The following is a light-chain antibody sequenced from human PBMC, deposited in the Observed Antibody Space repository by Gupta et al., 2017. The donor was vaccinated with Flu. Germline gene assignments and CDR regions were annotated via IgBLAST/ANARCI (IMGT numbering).Light chain of an antibody. CDR2: GNS. Sequence: QSVLTQPPSVSAAPGQWVTISCTGSSSNIGAGYDVHWYQQLPGTAPKLLIYGNSNRPAGVTDRCSGSKSGTSASLAITGLQAEDEADYYCKSYDSSLSGSGVVFGGGTKLTVL. V-gene: IGLV1-40*01. J-gene: IGLJ2*01. CDR1: SSNIGAGYD. CDR3: KSYDSSLSGSGVV.